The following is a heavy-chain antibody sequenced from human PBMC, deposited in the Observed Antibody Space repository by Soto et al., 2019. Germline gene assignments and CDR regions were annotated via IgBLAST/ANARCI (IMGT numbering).Heavy chain of an antibody. D-gene: IGHD2-21*01. CDR3: ARDHIAGSALHY. CDR1: GFTFTTYW. CDR2: INQDGGQTE. Sequence: EVQLVESGGGLVQPGGSLRLSCAASGFTFTTYWMAWVRQAPGAGLEWVANINQDGGQTEYDVDSVKGRFTISRDNAKHSLYLQMNSLRAEDTAIYYCARDHIAGSALHYWGQGTLVTVSS. V-gene: IGHV3-7*05. J-gene: IGHJ4*02.